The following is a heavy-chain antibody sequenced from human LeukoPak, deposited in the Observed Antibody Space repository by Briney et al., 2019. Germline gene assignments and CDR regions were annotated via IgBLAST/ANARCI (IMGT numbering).Heavy chain of an antibody. Sequence: GGSLRLSCAASGFTFSGYAMHWVRQAPGKGLEWVAVISYDGSNKYYADSVKGRFTISRDNSKNTLYLQMNSLRAEDTAVYYCARELLHFDYWGQGTLVTVSS. D-gene: IGHD2-15*01. J-gene: IGHJ4*02. CDR1: GFTFSGYA. CDR3: ARELLHFDY. CDR2: ISYDGSNK. V-gene: IGHV3-30*04.